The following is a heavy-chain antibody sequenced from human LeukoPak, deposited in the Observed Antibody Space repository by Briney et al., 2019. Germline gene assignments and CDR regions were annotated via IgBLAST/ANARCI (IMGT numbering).Heavy chain of an antibody. CDR3: ASGLSGSIDC. CDR1: GFTFDDYA. CDR2: ISWNSGSI. D-gene: IGHD1-26*01. J-gene: IGHJ4*02. V-gene: IGHV3-9*01. Sequence: GGSLRLSCAASGFTFDDYAMHWVRQAPGKGLEWVSGISWNSGSIGYVDSVKGRFTISRDNAKNSLYLQMNSLRAEDTAVYYCASGLSGSIDCWGQGALVTVSS.